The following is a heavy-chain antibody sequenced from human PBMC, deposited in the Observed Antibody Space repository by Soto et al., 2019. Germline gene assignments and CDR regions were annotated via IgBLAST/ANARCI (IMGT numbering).Heavy chain of an antibody. J-gene: IGHJ4*02. CDR3: ARGLRLYYFDY. Sequence: ASVKVSCKASGYTFTSYGISWVRQAPGQGLEWMGWISAYNGNTNYAQKLQGRVTMTRDTSTSTAYMELSSLRSEDTAVYYCARGLRLYYFDYWGQGTLVTVS. V-gene: IGHV1-18*01. CDR1: GYTFTSYG. CDR2: ISAYNGNT.